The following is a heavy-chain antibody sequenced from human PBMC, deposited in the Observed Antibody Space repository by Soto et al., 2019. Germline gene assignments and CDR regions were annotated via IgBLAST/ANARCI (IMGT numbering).Heavy chain of an antibody. CDR1: GGTFSSYA. J-gene: IGHJ5*02. V-gene: IGHV1-69*13. CDR2: IIPILGTA. Sequence: GASVKVSCKAYGGTFSSYAISWVRQAPGQGLEWMGGIIPILGTANYAQKFQGRVTITADESTSTAYMEISSLRSEDTAVYYYAKKYGSGSYPWFDPWGQGTLVTAPQ. CDR3: AKKYGSGSYPWFDP. D-gene: IGHD3-10*01.